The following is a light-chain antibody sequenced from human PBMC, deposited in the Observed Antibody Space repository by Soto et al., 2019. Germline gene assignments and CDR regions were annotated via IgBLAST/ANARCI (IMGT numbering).Light chain of an antibody. Sequence: EIVLTQSPGTLSLSPGERATHSCRASQSVRSSYLAWYQQKLGQAPRLLIYGVSNRATGNPDRFSGSGSGTDFTLTISRLESEDFAVYYCQQYGTSPWTFGQGTKVEIK. J-gene: IGKJ1*01. CDR1: QSVRSSY. V-gene: IGKV3-20*01. CDR3: QQYGTSPWT. CDR2: GVS.